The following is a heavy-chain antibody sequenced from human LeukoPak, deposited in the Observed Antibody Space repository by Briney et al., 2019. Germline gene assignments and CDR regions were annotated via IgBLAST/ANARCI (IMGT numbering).Heavy chain of an antibody. CDR2: ISYDGSNK. CDR1: GFTFSSYA. V-gene: IGHV3-30-3*01. CDR3: ARGAPKGHYYDSSSY. J-gene: IGHJ4*02. D-gene: IGHD3-22*01. Sequence: SGGSLRLSCAAPGFTFSSYAMHRVRQAPGKGLEWVEVISYDGSNKYYADSVKGRFTISRDNSKNTLYLQMNSLRAEDTAVYYCARGAPKGHYYDSSSYWGQGTLVTVSS.